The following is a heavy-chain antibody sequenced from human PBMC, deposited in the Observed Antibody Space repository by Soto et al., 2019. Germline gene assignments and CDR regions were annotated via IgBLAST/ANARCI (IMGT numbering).Heavy chain of an antibody. Sequence: EVQLLESGGGLVQPGGSLRLSCAASGFTFSSYAMSWVRQAPGKGLEWVSAISGSGGSTYYTDSVKGRFTISRDNSKNTLYLQMNSLRAEDTAVYYCAKVREYGSELTSMDVWGQGTTVTVSS. CDR1: GFTFSSYA. J-gene: IGHJ6*02. V-gene: IGHV3-23*01. CDR3: AKVREYGSELTSMDV. D-gene: IGHD3-10*01. CDR2: ISGSGGST.